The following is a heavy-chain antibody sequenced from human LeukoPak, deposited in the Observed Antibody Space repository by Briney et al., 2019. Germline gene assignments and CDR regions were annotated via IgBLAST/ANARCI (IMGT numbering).Heavy chain of an antibody. V-gene: IGHV3-30-3*01. J-gene: IGHJ5*02. Sequence: GRSLRLSCAASGFTFSSYAMHWVRQAPGKGLEWVAVISYDGSNKYYADSVKGRFTISRDNSKNTLYLQMNSLRAEDTAVYYCASHGVVVVAARFDPWGQGTLVTVSS. CDR2: ISYDGSNK. D-gene: IGHD2-15*01. CDR3: ASHGVVVVAARFDP. CDR1: GFTFSSYA.